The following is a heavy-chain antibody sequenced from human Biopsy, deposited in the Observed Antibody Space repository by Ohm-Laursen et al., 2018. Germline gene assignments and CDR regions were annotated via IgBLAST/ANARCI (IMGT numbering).Heavy chain of an antibody. Sequence: ATVKISCKVSGFSFTGYYIHWVRQAPGQGLEWMGWISPKSGGTNYAQKFQGNITMTKNTSMSTAYMELRRLTSDDTAVFYCARELGDFWGGRQFDFWGQGTLVTVSS. CDR2: ISPKSGGT. V-gene: IGHV1-2*02. CDR3: ARELGDFWGGRQFDF. CDR1: GFSFTGYY. D-gene: IGHD3-3*01. J-gene: IGHJ5*01.